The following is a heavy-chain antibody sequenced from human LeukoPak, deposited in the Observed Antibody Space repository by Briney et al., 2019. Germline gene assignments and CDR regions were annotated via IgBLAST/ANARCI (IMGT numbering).Heavy chain of an antibody. D-gene: IGHD3-22*01. CDR3: ARGPYDSSGYYYDYYYYYGMDV. V-gene: IGHV4-59*01. Sequence: SETLSLTCTVSGGSISSYYWSWIRQPPGKGLEWIGYIYYSGSTNYNPSLKSRVTISVDTSKNQFSLRLSSVTAADTAVYYCARGPYDSSGYYYDYYYYYGMDVWGQGTTVTVSS. CDR1: GGSISSYY. CDR2: IYYSGST. J-gene: IGHJ6*02.